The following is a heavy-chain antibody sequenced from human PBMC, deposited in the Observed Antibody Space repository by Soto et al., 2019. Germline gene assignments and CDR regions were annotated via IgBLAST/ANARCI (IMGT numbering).Heavy chain of an antibody. CDR3: ARMSGPYYVPDY. D-gene: IGHD1-26*01. CDR1: NASITSSGYY. CDR2: IYHSGST. Sequence: QVQLQESGPRLVEASQTLSLTCTVSNASITSSGYYWSWVRQPPGKRLEWIGYIYHSGSTFYSPSLQSRLTMSVDTSKNQFSLTLRSVTAADTAVDHCARMSGPYYVPDYWGQGTLVTVSS. J-gene: IGHJ4*02. V-gene: IGHV4-31*03.